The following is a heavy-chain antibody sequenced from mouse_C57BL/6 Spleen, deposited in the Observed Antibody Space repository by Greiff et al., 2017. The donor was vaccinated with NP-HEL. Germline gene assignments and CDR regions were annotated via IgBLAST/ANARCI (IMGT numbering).Heavy chain of an antibody. J-gene: IGHJ4*01. Sequence: QVQLQQSGPGLVQPSQSLSITCTVSGFSLTSYGVHWVRQSPGKGLEWLGVIWSGGSTDYNAAFISRLSISKDNSKSQVFFKMNSLQADDTAIYYCARKTHYYGSSYNAMDYWGKGTSVTVSS. CDR3: ARKTHYYGSSYNAMDY. CDR1: GFSLTSYG. V-gene: IGHV2-2*01. D-gene: IGHD1-1*01. CDR2: IWSGGST.